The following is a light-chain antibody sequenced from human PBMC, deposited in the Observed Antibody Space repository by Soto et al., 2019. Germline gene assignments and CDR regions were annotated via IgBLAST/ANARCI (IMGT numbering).Light chain of an antibody. V-gene: IGKV1-5*03. CDR3: QQYNSYSRP. CDR1: QSISGW. CDR2: KAS. J-gene: IGKJ1*01. Sequence: DIQMTQSPSTLSASVGGRVTITCRASQSISGWLAWYQQKPGKAPKLLIYKASSLESGVPSRLRGSGSGRDFPLTISSLQLDDFATDYCQQYNSYSRPFGQGTKVDIK.